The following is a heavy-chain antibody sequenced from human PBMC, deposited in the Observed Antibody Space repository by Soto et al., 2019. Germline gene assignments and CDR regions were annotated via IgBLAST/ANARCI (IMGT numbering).Heavy chain of an antibody. CDR3: ASAPMMTTLDYYFDY. D-gene: IGHD4-4*01. J-gene: IGHJ4*02. Sequence: SETLSLTCTVSGDSISSSSYYWGWIRQPPGKGLEWVGSIYYSGSTYYNPSLKSRVTISVATSKNQFSLKLSSVSAADTAVYYCASAPMMTTLDYYFDYWVQGTLVTVSS. CDR1: GDSISSSSYY. V-gene: IGHV4-39*01. CDR2: IYYSGST.